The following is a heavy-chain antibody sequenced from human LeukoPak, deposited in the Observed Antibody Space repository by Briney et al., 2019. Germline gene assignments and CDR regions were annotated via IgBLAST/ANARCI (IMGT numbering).Heavy chain of an antibody. Sequence: SETLSLTCTVSGGSISSYYWSWIRQPPGKGLEWIGYIYYSGSTNYNPSLKSRVTISVDTSKNQFSLKLSSVTAADTAVYYCARQGYSSDWYGVQFDYWGQGTLVTVSS. CDR1: GGSISSYY. D-gene: IGHD6-19*01. CDR3: ARQGYSSDWYGVQFDY. CDR2: IYYSGST. V-gene: IGHV4-59*01. J-gene: IGHJ4*02.